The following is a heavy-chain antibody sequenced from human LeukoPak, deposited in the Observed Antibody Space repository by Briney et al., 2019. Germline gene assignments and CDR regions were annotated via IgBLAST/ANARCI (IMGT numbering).Heavy chain of an antibody. V-gene: IGHV3-21*06. CDR3: AAQYYYYMDV. CDR1: GFTFSNYN. J-gene: IGHJ6*03. Sequence: GGSLRLSCEASGFTFSNYNMNWVRQAPGQRLEWVSSITSSSSYVFYADSVKGRFTISRDNAKNSLYLQMNSLRAEDTAVYYCAAQYYYYMDVWGKGTTVTVSS. CDR2: ITSSSSYV.